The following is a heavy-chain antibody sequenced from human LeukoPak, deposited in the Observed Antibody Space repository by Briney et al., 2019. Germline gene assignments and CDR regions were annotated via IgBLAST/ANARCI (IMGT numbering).Heavy chain of an antibody. CDR1: GYTFTSYY. Sequence: ASVKLSCKASGYTFTSYYMHWVRQAPGQGLEWMGIINPSGGSTSYAQKFQGRVTMTRDTSTSTVYMELSSLRSEDTAVYYCAGVSSGYDFDYWGQGTLVTVSS. V-gene: IGHV1-46*01. CDR3: AGVSSGYDFDY. J-gene: IGHJ4*02. D-gene: IGHD5-12*01. CDR2: INPSGGST.